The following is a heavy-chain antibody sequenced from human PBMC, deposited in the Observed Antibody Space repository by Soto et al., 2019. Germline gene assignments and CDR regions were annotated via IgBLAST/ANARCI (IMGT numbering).Heavy chain of an antibody. J-gene: IGHJ4*01. CDR2: IKSKTDGGTT. V-gene: IGHV3-15*01. CDR1: GFTFSNAW. Sequence: PGGSLRLSCATSGFTFSNAWMSWVREAPGKGLEWVGRIKSKTDGGTTDYAAPVKGRFTISRDDSKNTLYLQMNSLKTEDTAVYYCTTDPREYQLLSFDYWGQEPWSPSPQ. CDR3: TTDPREYQLLSFDY. D-gene: IGHD2-2*01.